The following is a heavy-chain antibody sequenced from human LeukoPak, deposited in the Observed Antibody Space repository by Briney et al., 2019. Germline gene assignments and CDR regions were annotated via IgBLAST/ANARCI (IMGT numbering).Heavy chain of an antibody. CDR1: GFTFSSYW. CDR3: AKDLRSWGIQPYYFDY. D-gene: IGHD5-18*01. CDR2: IRYDGSIK. V-gene: IGHV3-30*02. J-gene: IGHJ4*02. Sequence: GGSLRLSCAASGFTFSSYWMSWVRQAPGKGLEWVAFIRYDGSIKYYADSVKGRFTISRDNSKNTLYLQMNSLRAEDTAVYYCAKDLRSWGIQPYYFDYWGQGTLVTVSS.